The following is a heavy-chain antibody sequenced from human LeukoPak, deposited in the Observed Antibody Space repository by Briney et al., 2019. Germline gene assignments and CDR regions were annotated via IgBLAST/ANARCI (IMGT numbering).Heavy chain of an antibody. CDR3: ATSRVGALYFDY. Sequence: GGSLRLSCAASGFTFSSYAMSWVRQAPGKGLEWVSAISGSGDSTYYADSVKGRFTISRDNSKNTLYLQMNSLRAEDTAVYYCATSRVGALYFDYWGQGTLVTVSS. V-gene: IGHV3-23*01. CDR1: GFTFSSYA. D-gene: IGHD1-26*01. J-gene: IGHJ4*02. CDR2: ISGSGDST.